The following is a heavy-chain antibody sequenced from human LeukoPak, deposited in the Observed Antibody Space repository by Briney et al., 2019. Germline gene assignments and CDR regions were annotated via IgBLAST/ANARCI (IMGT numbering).Heavy chain of an antibody. CDR1: GGTFSSYA. CDR3: ARGYSRSHYYYYYMDV. D-gene: IGHD2-21*01. CDR2: IIPILGTA. V-gene: IGHV1-69*05. Sequence: ASLTVSCKASGGTFSSYAISWVRQAPGQGLEWMGGIIPILGTANYAQKFQGRVTITTDESTSTAYMELSSLRSEDTAVYYCARGYSRSHYYYYYMDVWGKGTTVTVSS. J-gene: IGHJ6*03.